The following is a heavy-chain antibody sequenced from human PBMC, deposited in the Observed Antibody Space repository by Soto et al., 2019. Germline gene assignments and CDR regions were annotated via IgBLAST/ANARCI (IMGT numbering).Heavy chain of an antibody. V-gene: IGHV4-28*01. CDR3: AIINPGAGHYYDMDV. Sequence: QVQLQESGPGLVKPSDTLSLTCAVSGYSISSSNWWGWIRQPPGKGLEWIGYIYYSGSTYYNPSLKRRVTMSVDTSKNQFSLRLSSVTAVDTAVYYCAIINPGAGHYYDMDVWGQGTTVTVSS. CDR2: IYYSGST. D-gene: IGHD3-10*01. CDR1: GYSISSSNW. J-gene: IGHJ6*02.